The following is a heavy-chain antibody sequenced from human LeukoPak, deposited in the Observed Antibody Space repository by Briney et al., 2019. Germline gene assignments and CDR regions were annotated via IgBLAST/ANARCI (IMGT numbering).Heavy chain of an antibody. CDR3: AREGYYDILTGPYYYGMDV. D-gene: IGHD3-9*01. CDR2: IYYSGST. J-gene: IGHJ6*04. Sequence: SQTLSLTCTVSGGSISSGDYYWSWIRQPPGKGLEWIGYIYYSGSTYYNPPLKSRVTISVDTSKNQFSLKLSSVTAADTAVYYCAREGYYDILTGPYYYGMDVWGKGTTVTVSS. CDR1: GGSISSGDYY. V-gene: IGHV4-30-4*01.